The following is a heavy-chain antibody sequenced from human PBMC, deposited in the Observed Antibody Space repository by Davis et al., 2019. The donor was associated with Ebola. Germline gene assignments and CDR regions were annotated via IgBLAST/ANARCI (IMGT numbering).Heavy chain of an antibody. CDR2: IYNSGST. Sequence: MPSETLSLTCTVSGDSISSDSWSWIRQTPGRGLEWIGDIYNSGSTKYNPSLQSRVTISAATSKNQVSLRLTSVTAADTAVYYCARSRTHFDSSGYFRPYYYGLDVWGTGTTVTVTS. CDR3: ARSRTHFDSSGYFRPYYYGLDV. CDR1: GDSISSDS. J-gene: IGHJ6*04. V-gene: IGHV4-59*12. D-gene: IGHD3-22*01.